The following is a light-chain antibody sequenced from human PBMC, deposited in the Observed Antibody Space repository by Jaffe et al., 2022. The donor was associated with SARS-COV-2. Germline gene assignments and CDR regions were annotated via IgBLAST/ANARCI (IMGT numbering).Light chain of an antibody. J-gene: IGKJ1*01. CDR1: QSVTNNF. V-gene: IGKV3-20*01. CDR3: QHYGGSSRT. Sequence: EIVLTQSPGTLSLSPGEGATLSCRASQSVTNNFLAWYQQKPGQAPRLLIYGASSRATGIPDRFSGSGSGTDFTLTISRLEPEDFAVYYCQHYGGSSRTFGQGTKVEIK. CDR2: GAS.